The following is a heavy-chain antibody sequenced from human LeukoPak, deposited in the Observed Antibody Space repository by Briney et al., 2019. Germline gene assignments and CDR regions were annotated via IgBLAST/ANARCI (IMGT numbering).Heavy chain of an antibody. CDR2: IYYSGST. Sequence: SETLSLTCTVSGGSISSGDYYWSWIRQPPGKGLGWIGYIYYSGSTYYNPSLKSRVTISVDKSENQFSLKLSSVTAADTAVYYCARIQVGSTSFDIWGQGTMVTVSS. V-gene: IGHV4-30-4*01. J-gene: IGHJ3*02. CDR3: ARIQVGSTSFDI. D-gene: IGHD1-26*01. CDR1: GGSISSGDYY.